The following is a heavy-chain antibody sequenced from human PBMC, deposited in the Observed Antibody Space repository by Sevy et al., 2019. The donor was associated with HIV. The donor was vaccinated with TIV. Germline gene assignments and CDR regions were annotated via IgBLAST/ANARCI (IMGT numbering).Heavy chain of an antibody. Sequence: GGSLRLSCAASGFTFNRYSMHWVRQAPGKGLEWVATISFDATNKHYADSVKGRFTISRDNFQNSLFLQMDSLRPEDTAVYYCALERLSSDVAEYFQNWGQAPWSPSPQ. J-gene: IGHJ1*01. D-gene: IGHD1-1*01. CDR3: ALERLSSDVAEYFQN. CDR1: GFTFNRYS. V-gene: IGHV3-30-3*01. CDR2: ISFDATNK.